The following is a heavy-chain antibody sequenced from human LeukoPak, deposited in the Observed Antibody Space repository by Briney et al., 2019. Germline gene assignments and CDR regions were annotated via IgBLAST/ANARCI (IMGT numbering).Heavy chain of an antibody. J-gene: IGHJ3*02. Sequence: SETLSLTCTVSGGSISSYYWSWIRQPPGKGLEWIGYIYYSGSTNYNPSLKSRVTISVDTSKNQFSLKLSSVTAADTAVYYCARQSPRGHDAFDIWGQGTMVTVSS. CDR3: ARQSPRGHDAFDI. V-gene: IGHV4-59*08. CDR2: IYYSGST. CDR1: GGSISSYY.